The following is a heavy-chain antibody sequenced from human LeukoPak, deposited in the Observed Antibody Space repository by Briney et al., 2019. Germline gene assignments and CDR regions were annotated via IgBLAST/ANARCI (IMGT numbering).Heavy chain of an antibody. V-gene: IGHV3-11*01. D-gene: IGHD6-13*01. CDR2: ISSSGSTI. CDR1: GFTFSDYY. J-gene: IGHJ4*02. Sequence: GGSLRLSCAASGFTFSDYYMSWIRQAPGKGLGWGSYISSSGSTIYYADSVKGRFTISRDNAKNSLYLQMNSPRAEDTAVYYCARDLMCIAYRGAFYYWGQGTLVTVSS. CDR3: ARDLMCIAYRGAFYY.